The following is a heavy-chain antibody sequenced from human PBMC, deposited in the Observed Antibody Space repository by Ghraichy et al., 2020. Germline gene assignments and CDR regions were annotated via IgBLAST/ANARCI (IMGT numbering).Heavy chain of an antibody. V-gene: IGHV3-48*01. J-gene: IGHJ3*01. CDR2: INSGSSVM. D-gene: IGHD3-9*01. CDR3: VRKTGYEISTNKHPDAFDV. Sequence: GGSLRLSCGASGFSFGSYSMNWVRQAPGKGLEWISFINSGSSVMYYADSVKGRFTISRDNANNSLYLQMNSRRVEDTAVYYCVRKTGYEISTNKHPDAFDVWGRGTRVTVSS. CDR1: GFSFGSYS.